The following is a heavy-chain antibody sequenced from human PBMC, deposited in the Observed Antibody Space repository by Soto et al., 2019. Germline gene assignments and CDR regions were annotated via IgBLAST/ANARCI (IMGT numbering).Heavy chain of an antibody. V-gene: IGHV3-23*01. Sequence: EVQLLESGGGLVQPGGSLRLSCAASGFTFSSYAMSWVRQAPGKGLDWVSGISGSGGRTYYADSVKGRFTISRDNAKNTLNLQMNSLRADDTAVYYCARPTVTTDYYYYYGMDVWGQGTTVTVSS. J-gene: IGHJ6*02. CDR2: ISGSGGRT. CDR3: ARPTVTTDYYYYYGMDV. D-gene: IGHD4-17*01. CDR1: GFTFSSYA.